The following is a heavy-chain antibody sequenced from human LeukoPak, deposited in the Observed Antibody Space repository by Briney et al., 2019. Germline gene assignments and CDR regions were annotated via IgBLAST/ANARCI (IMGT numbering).Heavy chain of an antibody. J-gene: IGHJ4*02. V-gene: IGHV3-48*03. Sequence: QPGGSLRLSCAASGFTFSSYEMNWVRQAPGKGLEWVSYISSSGTTIHYADSVKGRFTISRDNAKNSVYLQMNSLRVEDTAVYYCARVRYQTADYWGQGTLVTVSS. CDR1: GFTFSSYE. D-gene: IGHD3-16*02. CDR2: ISSSGTTI. CDR3: ARVRYQTADY.